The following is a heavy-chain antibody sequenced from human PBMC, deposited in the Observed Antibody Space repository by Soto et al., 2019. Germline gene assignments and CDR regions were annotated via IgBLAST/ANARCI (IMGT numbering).Heavy chain of an antibody. V-gene: IGHV3-15*07. J-gene: IGHJ5*02. Sequence: GGSLRLSCVGSGFIFSSAWMNWVRQAPGKGLDWVGRIKSKYNGGTICYAAPVKGRFVISRDDSTNTVYLQMNSLNADDTAVYYCVTGQWLDNWGPGTLVTVSS. CDR1: GFIFSSAW. CDR3: VTGQWLDN. CDR2: IKSKYNGGTI.